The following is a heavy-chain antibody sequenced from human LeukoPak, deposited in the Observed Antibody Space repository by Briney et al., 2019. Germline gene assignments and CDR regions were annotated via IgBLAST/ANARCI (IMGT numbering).Heavy chain of an antibody. Sequence: PGGSLRLSCEASGFTFITHSMGWVRQAPGKGLEWVSSISGRSVFISYTDSVKGRFTISRDNARNSLFLELGSLRPEDTAVYYCTRDQSVRYAFDIWGQGSLVTVSS. V-gene: IGHV3-21*01. J-gene: IGHJ3*02. D-gene: IGHD3-10*01. CDR1: GFTFITHS. CDR2: ISGRSVFI. CDR3: TRDQSVRYAFDI.